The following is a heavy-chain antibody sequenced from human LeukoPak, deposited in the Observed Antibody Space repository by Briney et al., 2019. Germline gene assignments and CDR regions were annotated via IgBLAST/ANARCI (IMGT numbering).Heavy chain of an antibody. Sequence: SVKVSCKASGGTFSSYAISWVRQAPGQGLEWMGGIIPIFGSANYAQKFQGRVTITADESTSTAYMELSSLRSEDTAVYYCARTPTMVRGVIIDDANWFDPWGQGTLVTVSS. CDR3: ARTPTMVRGVIIDDANWFDP. D-gene: IGHD3-10*01. CDR2: IIPIFGSA. J-gene: IGHJ5*02. CDR1: GGTFSSYA. V-gene: IGHV1-69*13.